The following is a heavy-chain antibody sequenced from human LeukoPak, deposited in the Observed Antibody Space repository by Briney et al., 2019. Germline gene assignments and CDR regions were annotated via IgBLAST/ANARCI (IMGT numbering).Heavy chain of an antibody. CDR3: ARDLRYSSGWSASGMDV. Sequence: ASVKVSCKASGYTFTSYDINWVRQATGQGLEWMGWMNHNSGNTGYAQKRQGRVSMTTDTSTSTAYMDLRSLRSDDTAVYYCARDLRYSSGWSASGMDVWGKGTTVTISS. CDR2: MNHNSGNT. V-gene: IGHV1-8*02. D-gene: IGHD6-19*01. CDR1: GYTFTSYD. J-gene: IGHJ6*03.